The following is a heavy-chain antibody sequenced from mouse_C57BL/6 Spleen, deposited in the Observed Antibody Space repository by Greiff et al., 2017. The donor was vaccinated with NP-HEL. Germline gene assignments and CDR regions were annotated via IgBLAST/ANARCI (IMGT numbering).Heavy chain of an antibody. CDR3: ASRTTGNAMDY. D-gene: IGHD1-1*01. CDR2: IYPGSGST. V-gene: IGHV1-55*01. J-gene: IGHJ4*01. CDR1: GYTFTSYW. Sequence: QVHVKQPGAELVKPGASVKMSCKASGYTFTSYWITWVKQRPGQGLEWIGDIYPGSGSTNYNEKFKSKATLTVDTSSSTAYMQLSSLTSEDSAVYYCASRTTGNAMDYWGQGTSVTVSS.